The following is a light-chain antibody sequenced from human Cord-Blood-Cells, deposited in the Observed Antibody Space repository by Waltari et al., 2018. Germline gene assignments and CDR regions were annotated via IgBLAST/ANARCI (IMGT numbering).Light chain of an antibody. CDR2: KDS. Sequence: SYELTQPPSVSVSPGQTARIPCSGDALPKQYAYWYQQKPGQAPVLVIYKDSERPSGIPELFSGSSSGTTVTLTISGVQAEDEADYYCQSADSSGTYPVFGGGTKLTVL. V-gene: IGLV3-25*03. J-gene: IGLJ2*01. CDR3: QSADSSGTYPV. CDR1: ALPKQY.